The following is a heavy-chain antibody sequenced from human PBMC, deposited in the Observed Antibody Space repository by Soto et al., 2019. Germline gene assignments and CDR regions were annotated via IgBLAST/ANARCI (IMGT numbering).Heavy chain of an antibody. J-gene: IGHJ6*02. CDR2: IIPLFRTP. V-gene: IGHV1-69*12. CDR3: ARDNDRLQLGGNYYYILDV. CDR1: GGTFSRSA. D-gene: IGHD4-4*01. Sequence: QVQLVQSGAEMKEPGSSVKVSCKTSGGTFSRSAISWLRQAPGQGLEWMGGIIPLFRTPDYAQMFQGRVTIAADESTSTAYMELSSLRSEDTAVYYCARDNDRLQLGGNYYYILDVWGQGTTITVSS.